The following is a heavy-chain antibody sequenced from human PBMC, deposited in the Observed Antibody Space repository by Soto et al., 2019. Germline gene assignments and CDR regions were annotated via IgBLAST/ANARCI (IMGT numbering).Heavy chain of an antibody. J-gene: IGHJ4*02. CDR3: ARFRRNYFDN. CDR2: INYAGST. D-gene: IGHD3-10*01. CDR1: GYSISGFY. Sequence: XETLSLTCTVAGYSISGFYWSWIRQPPGKGLDWIGYINYAGSTYYSPSLQSRVTISLDSSKNQFSLILTSVTAADTAVYFCARFRRNYFDNWGQRPLVTVSS. V-gene: IGHV4-59*01.